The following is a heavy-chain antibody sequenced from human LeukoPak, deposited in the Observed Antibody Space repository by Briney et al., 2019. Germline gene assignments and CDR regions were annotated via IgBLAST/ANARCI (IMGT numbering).Heavy chain of an antibody. J-gene: IGHJ3*02. CDR3: ARDRGPIGGYANNEAKLDAFDI. V-gene: IGHV1-69*04. CDR2: MIPILGIA. Sequence: GSSVKVSCKASGGTFSSYAISWVRQAPGQGLEWMGRMIPILGIANYAQKFQGRVTITADKSTSTAYMELSSLRSEDTAVYYCARDRGPIGGYANNEAKLDAFDIWGLGTMVTVSS. CDR1: GGTFSSYA. D-gene: IGHD5-12*01.